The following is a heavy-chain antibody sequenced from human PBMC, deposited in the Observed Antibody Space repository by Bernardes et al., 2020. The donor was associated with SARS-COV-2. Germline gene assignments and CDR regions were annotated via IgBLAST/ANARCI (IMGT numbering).Heavy chain of an antibody. CDR1: GFIVSKHY. J-gene: IGHJ3*02. Sequence: GSLRLSFVASGFIVSKHYMSWVRQAPGKGPEWVSVIHTSGVTHYADSVKGRFTISRDNSKNMLYLQMNSLRLEDTALYYCARDSISAADALGAFDTWGQGTMVTVSS. V-gene: IGHV3-66*03. CDR3: ARDSISAADALGAFDT. D-gene: IGHD6-13*01. CDR2: IHTSGVT.